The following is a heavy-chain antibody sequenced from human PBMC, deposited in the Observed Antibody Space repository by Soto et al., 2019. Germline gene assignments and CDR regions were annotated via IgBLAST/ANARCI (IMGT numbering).Heavy chain of an antibody. CDR1: GFTFSDYY. CDR3: ASPHEYYDYIWGSYRPLEY. V-gene: IGHV3-11*01. CDR2: ISSSGSTI. Sequence: QVQLVESGGGLVKPGRSLRLSCAASGFTFSDYYMSWIRQAPGKGLEWVSYISSSGSTIYYADSVKGRFTISRDNAKNSLYLQMNSLRAEDTTVYYCASPHEYYDYIWGSYRPLEYWGQGTLVTVSS. J-gene: IGHJ4*02. D-gene: IGHD3-16*02.